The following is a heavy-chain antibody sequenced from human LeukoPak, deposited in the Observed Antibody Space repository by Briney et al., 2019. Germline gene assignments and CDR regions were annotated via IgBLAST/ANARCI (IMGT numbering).Heavy chain of an antibody. CDR3: AGELLSDQYYYYYYYMDV. CDR2: IIPILGIA. J-gene: IGHJ6*03. D-gene: IGHD2-2*01. Sequence: ASVKVSCKASGGTFSSYTISWVRQAPGQGLEWVGRIIPILGIANYAQKFQGRVTITAIKSTSTAYMELSSLRSEDTAVYSCAGELLSDQYYYYYYYMDVWGKGTTVTVSS. V-gene: IGHV1-69*02. CDR1: GGTFSSYT.